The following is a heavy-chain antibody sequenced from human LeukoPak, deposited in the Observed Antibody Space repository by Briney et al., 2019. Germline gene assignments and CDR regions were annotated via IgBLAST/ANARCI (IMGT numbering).Heavy chain of an antibody. CDR1: GYTFTSYG. D-gene: IGHD3-3*01. J-gene: IGHJ4*02. CDR3: ARSGLRFLEWLYKYYFDY. CDR2: ISAYNGNT. V-gene: IGHV1-18*01. Sequence: ASVKVSCKASGYTFTSYGISWVRQAPGQGLEWMGWISAYNGNTNYAQKLQGRVTMTTDTSTSTAYMELRSLRSDDTAVYYCARSGLRFLEWLYKYYFDYWGQGTLVTVSS.